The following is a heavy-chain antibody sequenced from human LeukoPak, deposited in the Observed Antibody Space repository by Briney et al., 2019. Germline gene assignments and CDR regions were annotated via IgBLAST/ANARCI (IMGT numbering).Heavy chain of an antibody. J-gene: IGHJ4*02. D-gene: IGHD6-6*01. Sequence: PGGSLRLSCAASGFTFSSYAMHWVRQAPGKGLEWVAVISYDGSNKYYADSVKGRFTISRDNSKNTLYLQMNSLRAEDTAVYYCARSYSSYSFDYWGQGTLVTVSS. CDR1: GFTFSSYA. CDR2: ISYDGSNK. CDR3: ARSYSSYSFDY. V-gene: IGHV3-30-3*01.